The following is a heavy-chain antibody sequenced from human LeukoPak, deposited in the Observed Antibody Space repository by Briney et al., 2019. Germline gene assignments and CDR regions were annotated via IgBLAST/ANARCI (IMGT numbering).Heavy chain of an antibody. D-gene: IGHD6-6*01. V-gene: IGHV4-34*01. CDR2: INHSGST. CDR3: ARAGKSSSSYYYYYGMDV. CDR1: GGSFSGYY. J-gene: IGHJ6*02. Sequence: SETPSLTCAVYGGSFSGYYWSWIRQPPGKGLEWIGEINHSGSTNYNPSLKSRVTISVDTSKNQFSLKLSSVTAADTAVYYCARAGKSSSSYYYYYGMDVWGQGTTVTVSS.